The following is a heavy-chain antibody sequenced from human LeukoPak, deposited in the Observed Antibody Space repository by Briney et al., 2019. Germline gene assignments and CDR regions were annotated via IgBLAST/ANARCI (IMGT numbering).Heavy chain of an antibody. CDR2: ISGDGGST. Sequence: PGGSLRLSCAASGFTFDDYAMHWVRQAPGKGLEWVSLISGDGGSTYYVDSVKGRFTISRDNSKNSLYLQVNSLRTEDTALYYCAKDPPTRAQDAFDIWGQGTMVTVSS. J-gene: IGHJ3*02. CDR1: GFTFDDYA. V-gene: IGHV3-43*02. D-gene: IGHD1-1*01. CDR3: AKDPPTRAQDAFDI.